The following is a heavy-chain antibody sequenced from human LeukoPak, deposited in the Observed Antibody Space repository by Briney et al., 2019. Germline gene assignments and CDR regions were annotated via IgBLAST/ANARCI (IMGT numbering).Heavy chain of an antibody. V-gene: IGHV1-3*03. D-gene: IGHD4-17*01. J-gene: IGHJ4*02. CDR3: ASAAPPDYGDSVIGY. Sequence: GASVKVSCKASGYTFTSYAMHWVRQAPGQRLEWMGWINAGNGNTKYSQEFQGRVTITRDTSASTAYMELSSLRSEDMAVYYCASAAPPDYGDSVIGYWGQGTLVTVSS. CDR2: INAGNGNT. CDR1: GYTFTSYA.